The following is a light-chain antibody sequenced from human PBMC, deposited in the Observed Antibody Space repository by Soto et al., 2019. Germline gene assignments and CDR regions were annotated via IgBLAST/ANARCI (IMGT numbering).Light chain of an antibody. CDR2: DAS. J-gene: IGKJ2*01. CDR3: QQYAASPPYT. CDR1: QSITSSH. Sequence: EIVLTQSPGTLSLSPGERATLSCRASQSITSSHLAWYQQNPGQAPRLLIYDASNRATGIPDRFSGSGSGTDFTLTISRLEPEDFAVYYCQQYAASPPYTFGQGTKLEIK. V-gene: IGKV3-20*01.